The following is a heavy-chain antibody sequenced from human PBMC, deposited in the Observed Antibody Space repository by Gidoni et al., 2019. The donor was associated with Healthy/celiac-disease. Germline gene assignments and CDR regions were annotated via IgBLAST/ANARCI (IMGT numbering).Heavy chain of an antibody. D-gene: IGHD2-2*01. CDR1: VDTFSSST. CDR2: IIPIHGIA. J-gene: IGHJ5*02. Sequence: HVPLLHSGAGVQNPRSSVKVSSKASVDTFSSSTISWVRQAPGQGLEWMGRIIPIHGIAKYAQRFKGRVTNTAEKTTSTAYMELSRLRSEETDVYYCAREKGCRSTSCYPWFDPGGQGTLVTVSS. V-gene: IGHV1-69*04. CDR3: AREKGCRSTSCYPWFDP.